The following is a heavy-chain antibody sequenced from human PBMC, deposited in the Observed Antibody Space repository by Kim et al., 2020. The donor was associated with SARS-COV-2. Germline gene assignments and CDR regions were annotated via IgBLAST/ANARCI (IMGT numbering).Heavy chain of an antibody. Sequence: SVKVSCKASGGTFSSYAISWVRQAPGQGLEWMGGIIPIFGTANYAQKFQGRVTITADESTSTAYMELSSLRSEDTAVYYCARAQLMYCSSTSCYSENWFDPWGQGTLVTVSS. CDR3: ARAQLMYCSSTSCYSENWFDP. CDR2: IIPIFGTA. J-gene: IGHJ5*02. D-gene: IGHD2-2*01. CDR1: GGTFSSYA. V-gene: IGHV1-69*13.